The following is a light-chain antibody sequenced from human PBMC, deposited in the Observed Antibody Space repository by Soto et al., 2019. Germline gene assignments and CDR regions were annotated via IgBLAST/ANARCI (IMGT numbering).Light chain of an antibody. V-gene: IGLV1-51*01. CDR2: DNN. CDR1: SSHIGNNY. J-gene: IGLJ1*01. Sequence: SVLTPPPPVSAAPGQKGTISFSGSSSHIGNNYVSWYQQLPGTAPKLLIYDNNKRPSGIPDRFSGFKSGTSATLGITGLQTGDEADYYCGTWDNGLSVYVFGTGTKVTVL. CDR3: GTWDNGLSVYV.